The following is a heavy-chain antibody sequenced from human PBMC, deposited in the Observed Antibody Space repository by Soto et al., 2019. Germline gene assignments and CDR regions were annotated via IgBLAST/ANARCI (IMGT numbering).Heavy chain of an antibody. Sequence: QITLKESGPTLVKPTQTLTLTCTFSGFSLSTSGVGVGWIRQPPGKALEWLALIYWDDDKRYSPSLKSRPTITKDTSKNQVVLTMTNMDPVDTATYYCAHLGELSTDVYYFDYWGQGTLVTVSS. CDR3: AHLGELSTDVYYFDY. J-gene: IGHJ4*02. CDR2: IYWDDDK. V-gene: IGHV2-5*02. CDR1: GFSLSTSGVG. D-gene: IGHD3-16*02.